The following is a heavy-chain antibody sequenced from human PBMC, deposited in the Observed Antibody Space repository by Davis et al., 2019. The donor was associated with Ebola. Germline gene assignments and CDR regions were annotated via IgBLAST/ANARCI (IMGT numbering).Heavy chain of an antibody. J-gene: IGHJ3*02. CDR3: ARDPRYTTYPDAFDI. CDR1: GYTFTSYA. CDR2: IIPIFGTP. V-gene: IGHV1-69*13. Sequence: SVKVSCKASGYTFTSYAMHWVRQAPGQGLEWMGGIIPIFGTPKYAQKFQGRVTITAEESTSTAYMELSSLRSEDTAVYYCARDPRYTTYPDAFDIWGQGTMVTVSS. D-gene: IGHD2/OR15-2a*01.